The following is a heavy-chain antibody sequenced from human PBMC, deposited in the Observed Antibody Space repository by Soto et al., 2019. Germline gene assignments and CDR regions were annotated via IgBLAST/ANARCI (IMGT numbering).Heavy chain of an antibody. CDR1: GGSISSGGYY. Sequence: TLSLTCTVSGGSISSGGYYWSWIRQHPGKGLEWIGYIDYSGSTYYNPSLKSRVTISVDTSKNQFSLKLSSVTAADTAVYYCATLESPNYYSYGMDVWGQGTTVTVSS. CDR2: IDYSGST. CDR3: ATLESPNYYSYGMDV. V-gene: IGHV4-31*03. J-gene: IGHJ6*02.